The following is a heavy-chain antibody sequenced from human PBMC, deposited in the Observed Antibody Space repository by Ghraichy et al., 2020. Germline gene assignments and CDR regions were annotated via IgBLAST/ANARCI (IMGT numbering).Heavy chain of an antibody. J-gene: IGHJ4*02. V-gene: IGHV2-5*01. Sequence: SGPTLVKPTQTLTLTCTFSGFSLSSSGVGVGWIRQPPGKALEWLALIYWNEDKTYSPSLKSRLTLTKDTSKNQVVLTMTNMDPVDTATYFCAHRRPYYDSSGYLSQRGTYFDDWGQGTVVTVSS. CDR1: GFSLSSSGVG. D-gene: IGHD3-22*01. CDR2: IYWNEDK. CDR3: AHRRPYYDSSGYLSQRGTYFDD.